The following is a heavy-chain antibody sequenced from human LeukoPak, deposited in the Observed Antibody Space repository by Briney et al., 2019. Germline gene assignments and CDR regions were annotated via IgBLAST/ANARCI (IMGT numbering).Heavy chain of an antibody. J-gene: IGHJ2*01. V-gene: IGHV4-4*07. CDR1: GGSISSYY. CDR3: AREDTSGLLHFDL. D-gene: IGHD3-22*01. Sequence: TSETLSLTCTVSGGSISSYYWSWIRQPAGKGLEWIGRISTTGNTYYNPSLKSRVTMSEGTSKSQFSLRLSSVTAADTAVYFCAREDTSGLLHFDLWGRGTLVTVSS. CDR2: ISTTGNT.